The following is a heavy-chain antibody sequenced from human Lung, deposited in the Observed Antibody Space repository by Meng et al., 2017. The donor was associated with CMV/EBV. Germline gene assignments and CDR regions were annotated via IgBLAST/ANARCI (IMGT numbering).Heavy chain of an antibody. D-gene: IGHD6-13*01. CDR2: ITSSGDRK. J-gene: IGHJ4*02. Sequence: GGSXKLXCAPSGFTFSDEYMSWIRQAPGKGLEWVSYITSSGDRKYYADSVKGRFTISRDNAKNSLYLQLNSLRAEDTAVYFCARITGSSWLSFYFDYWGQGTLVT. CDR1: GFTFSDEY. CDR3: ARITGSSWLSFYFDY. V-gene: IGHV3-11*01.